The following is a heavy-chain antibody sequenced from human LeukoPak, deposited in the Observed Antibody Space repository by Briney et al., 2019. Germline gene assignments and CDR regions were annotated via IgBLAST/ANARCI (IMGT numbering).Heavy chain of an antibody. V-gene: IGHV1-46*01. CDR3: AAPLPVGSSWLGYY. CDR1: GYTFTSHY. J-gene: IGHJ4*02. D-gene: IGHD6-13*01. Sequence: ASVKVSCKASGYTFTSHYLHWVRQAPGQGLEWMGIINPSVDGTSYAQKFQGRVTMTRDTSTSTVYMELSSLRSEDTAVYYCAAPLPVGSSWLGYYWGQGTLVTVSS. CDR2: INPSVDGT.